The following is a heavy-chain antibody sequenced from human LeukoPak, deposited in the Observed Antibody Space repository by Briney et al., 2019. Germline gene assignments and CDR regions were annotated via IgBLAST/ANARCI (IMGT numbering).Heavy chain of an antibody. CDR2: IYYSGST. Sequence: PSETLSLTCTVSGGSISSGGYYWSWLRQPPGKGLEWIGYIYYSGSTYYNPSLKSRVTISVDTSKNQFSLKLSSVTAADTAVYYCARDGAIVPAAIQGGFDPWGQGTLVTVSS. V-gene: IGHV4-30-4*08. CDR1: GGSISSGGYY. J-gene: IGHJ5*02. D-gene: IGHD2-2*01. CDR3: ARDGAIVPAAIQGGFDP.